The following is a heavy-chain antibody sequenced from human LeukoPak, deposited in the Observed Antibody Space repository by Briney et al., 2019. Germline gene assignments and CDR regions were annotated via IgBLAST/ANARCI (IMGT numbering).Heavy chain of an antibody. CDR2: IWYDGSDK. V-gene: IGHV3-33*01. CDR3: ARGVDTSGYNPIDY. D-gene: IGHD3-22*01. CDR1: GFTFSSYG. Sequence: GGSLRLSCAASGFTFSSYGMHWVRQAPGEGLEWVAVIWYDGSDKYYADSVKGRFTISRDNSRNTLYLQMNSLRVEDTAVYYCARGVDTSGYNPIDYWGQGTLVTVSS. J-gene: IGHJ4*02.